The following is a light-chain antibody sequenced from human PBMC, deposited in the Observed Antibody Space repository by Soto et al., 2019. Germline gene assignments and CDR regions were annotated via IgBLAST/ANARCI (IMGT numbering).Light chain of an antibody. V-gene: IGKV1-27*01. Sequence: DIQMTQSPSSLSASIGDRVTITCRASQGISNYLAWYQQKPGKVPKLLIYTASTLQSGVPSRFSGGGSGTDFTLTISSLQPEDVATYYCQKYNSVPWTFGQGTKVEIK. J-gene: IGKJ1*01. CDR2: TAS. CDR3: QKYNSVPWT. CDR1: QGISNY.